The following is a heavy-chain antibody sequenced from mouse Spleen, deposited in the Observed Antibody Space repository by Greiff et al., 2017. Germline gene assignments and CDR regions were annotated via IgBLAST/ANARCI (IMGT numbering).Heavy chain of an antibody. D-gene: IGHD1-1*01. J-gene: IGHJ3*01. V-gene: IGHV5-9-3*01. Sequence: EVQRVESGGGLVKPGGSLKLSCAASGFTFRSYAMSWVRQTPEKRLEWVATISSGGGNTYYPDSVKGRFTISRDNAKNTLYLQMSSLKSEDTAMYYCARDYYGSRGWFAYWGQGTLVTVSA. CDR3: ARDYYGSRGWFAY. CDR2: ISSGGGNT. CDR1: GFTFRSYA.